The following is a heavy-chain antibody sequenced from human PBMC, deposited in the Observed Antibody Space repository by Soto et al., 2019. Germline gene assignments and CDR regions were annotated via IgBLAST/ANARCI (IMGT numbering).Heavy chain of an antibody. CDR2: INAGNGNT. CDR3: ARGPGIAVAAWSWRYMDV. D-gene: IGHD6-19*01. CDR1: GYTFTSYA. Sequence: ASVKVSCKASGYTFTSYAMHWVRQAPGQRLEWMGWINAGNGNTKYSQKFQGRVTITRDTSASTAYMELSSLRSEDTAVYYCARGPGIAVAAWSWRYMDVWGKGTTVTVSS. J-gene: IGHJ6*03. V-gene: IGHV1-3*01.